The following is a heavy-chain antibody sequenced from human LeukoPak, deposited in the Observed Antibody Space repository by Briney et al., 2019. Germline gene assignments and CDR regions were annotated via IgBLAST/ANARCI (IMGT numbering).Heavy chain of an antibody. Sequence: ASVKVSCKASGYTFTSYGISWVRQAPGQGLEWMGWISAYNGNTNYAQKFQDRVTMTRDTSTSTVYMELSSLRSEDTAVYYCARVLYAYGSGSYYFDYWGQGTLVTVSS. CDR1: GYTFTSYG. D-gene: IGHD3-10*01. V-gene: IGHV1-18*01. CDR2: ISAYNGNT. J-gene: IGHJ4*02. CDR3: ARVLYAYGSGSYYFDY.